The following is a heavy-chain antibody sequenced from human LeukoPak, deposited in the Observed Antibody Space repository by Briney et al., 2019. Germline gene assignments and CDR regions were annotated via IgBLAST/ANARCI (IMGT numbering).Heavy chain of an antibody. CDR3: ARVGVRGDIIGHLDY. Sequence: PSETLSLTCTVSGGSISSYYWSWIRQPQGKGLEWIGYIYYGGSTNYNPSLKSRVTISVDTSKNQFSLKLSSVTAADTAVYYCARVGVRGDIIGHLDYWGQGTLVTVSS. V-gene: IGHV4-59*01. J-gene: IGHJ4*02. CDR2: IYYGGST. CDR1: GGSISSYY. D-gene: IGHD3-10*01.